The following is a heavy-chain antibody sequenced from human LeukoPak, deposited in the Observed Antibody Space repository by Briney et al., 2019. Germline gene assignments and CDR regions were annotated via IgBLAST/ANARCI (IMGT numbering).Heavy chain of an antibody. Sequence: SVKVSCKASGFTFTNSAMQWVRQARGQRLGWIGWIVVASGNTKYAQKFQERVTITRDMSTSTAYMELSSLSPEDTAVYYCAAAPIEMQQRGFDYWGQGTLVTVSS. CDR1: GFTFTNSA. V-gene: IGHV1-58*02. CDR3: AAAPIEMQQRGFDY. D-gene: IGHD5-24*01. J-gene: IGHJ4*02. CDR2: IVVASGNT.